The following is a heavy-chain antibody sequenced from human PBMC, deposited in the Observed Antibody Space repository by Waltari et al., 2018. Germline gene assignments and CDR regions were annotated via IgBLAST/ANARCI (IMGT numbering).Heavy chain of an antibody. V-gene: IGHV4-34*01. Sequence: QVQLQQWGAGLLKPSETLSLTCAVYGGSFSGYYWSWIRQPPGQGLEWIGEINHSGSTNYNPSLKSRVTISVDTSKNQFSLKLSSVTAADTAVYYCARALGVRFGELLWTIDPFDYWGQGTLVTVSS. CDR3: ARALGVRFGELLWTIDPFDY. D-gene: IGHD3-10*01. CDR2: INHSGST. J-gene: IGHJ4*02. CDR1: GGSFSGYY.